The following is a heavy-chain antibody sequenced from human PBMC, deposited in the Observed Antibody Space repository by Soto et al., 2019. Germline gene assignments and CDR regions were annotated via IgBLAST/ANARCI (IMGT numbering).Heavy chain of an antibody. J-gene: IGHJ4*02. Sequence: QVHLVESGGGVVQPGRSLRVSCTASEFSFNNYAVHWVRQAPGEGLEWMALISSDGNNKYYPDSVKGRFTISRDHSNNTVYLQMHSLRLDDTAVYYCATWTLPLSWSWLQSAAGKFDYWGQGTLVTVSS. D-gene: IGHD3-10*01. V-gene: IGHV3-30-3*01. CDR3: ATWTLPLSWSWLQSAAGKFDY. CDR1: EFSFNNYA. CDR2: ISSDGNNK.